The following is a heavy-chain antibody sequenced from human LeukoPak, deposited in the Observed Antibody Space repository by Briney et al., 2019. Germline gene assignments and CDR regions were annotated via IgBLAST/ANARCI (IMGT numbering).Heavy chain of an antibody. CDR3: ARAYDFPDY. V-gene: IGHV1-46*01. CDR2: VNPSGGST. J-gene: IGHJ4*02. CDR1: GYSFTNYY. D-gene: IGHD3-3*01. Sequence: GASVKVSCKASGYSFTNYYIHWVRQAPGQGLEWMGIVNPSGGSTTYAQEFQGRVTMTRDTSTSTVYMELSSLRSEDTAVYYCARAYDFPDYWGQGTLVTVSS.